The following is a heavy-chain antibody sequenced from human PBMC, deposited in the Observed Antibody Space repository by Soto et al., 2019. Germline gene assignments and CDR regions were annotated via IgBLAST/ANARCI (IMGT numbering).Heavy chain of an antibody. CDR1: GFTFSSYA. J-gene: IGHJ4*01. CDR2: ISYDGSNK. D-gene: IGHD2-15*01. CDR3: ARDRDVVVVAATLDY. V-gene: IGHV3-30-3*01. Sequence: QVQLVESGGGVVQPGRSLRLSCAASGFTFSSYAMHWVRQAPGKGLEWVAVISYDGSNKYYADSVKGRFTISRDNSKNTMYLQMNSLRAEDTAVYYCARDRDVVVVAATLDYRGQGTLVTVSS.